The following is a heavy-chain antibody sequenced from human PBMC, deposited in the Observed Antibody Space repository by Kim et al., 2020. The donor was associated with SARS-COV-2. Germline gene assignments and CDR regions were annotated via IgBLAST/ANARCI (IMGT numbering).Heavy chain of an antibody. D-gene: IGHD3-22*01. CDR1: GYTFTTYA. Sequence: ASVKVSCKASGYTFTTYAMHWVRQAPGQRLEWMGWINAGNGNTKYSQNFQGRVTITRDTSASTAYMELSSLRSEDTAVYYCARDYYDSSGCIIFDYWGQGTLVTVSS. CDR3: ARDYYDSSGCIIFDY. V-gene: IGHV1-3*01. J-gene: IGHJ4*02. CDR2: INAGNGNT.